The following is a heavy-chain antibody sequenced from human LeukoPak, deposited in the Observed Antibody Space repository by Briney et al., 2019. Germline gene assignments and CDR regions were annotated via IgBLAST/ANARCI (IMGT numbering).Heavy chain of an antibody. CDR2: IMYDGSNK. CDR1: GFMFDGYG. D-gene: IGHD1-1*01. CDR3: AKRANWNDGTFDY. V-gene: IGHV3-30*02. J-gene: IGHJ4*02. Sequence: GGSLRLSCAASGFMFDGYGMHWVRQAPGKGLEWVAIIMYDGSNKYYADSVKGRFTISRDNSKNTHYLQMNSLRAEDTAVYYCAKRANWNDGTFDYWGQGTLVTVSS.